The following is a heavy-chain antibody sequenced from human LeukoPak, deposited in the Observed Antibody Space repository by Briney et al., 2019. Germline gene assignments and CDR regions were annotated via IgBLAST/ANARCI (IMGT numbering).Heavy chain of an antibody. Sequence: GGSLRLSCAASGFTFSSYSMNWVRQAPGKGLEWVSSISSSSSYIYYADSVKGRFTISRDNAKNSLYLQMNSLRAEDTAVYYCAKDGGGYYPSYYYYMDVWGKGTTVTISS. CDR3: AKDGGGYYPSYYYYMDV. CDR2: ISSSSSYI. CDR1: GFTFSSYS. D-gene: IGHD3-22*01. J-gene: IGHJ6*03. V-gene: IGHV3-21*01.